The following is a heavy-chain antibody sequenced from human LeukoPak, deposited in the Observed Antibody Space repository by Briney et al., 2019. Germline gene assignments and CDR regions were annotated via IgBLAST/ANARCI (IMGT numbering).Heavy chain of an antibody. CDR3: ARGRYYGTNTIDS. V-gene: IGHV3-74*01. D-gene: IGHD4/OR15-4a*01. CDR1: GFTFSSFW. J-gene: IGHJ4*02. Sequence: GGSLRLSCAGSGFTFSSFWMQWVRQAPGKGLVWVSRIKFDGSETNYADSLKGRFTISRDNANSTLYLQMNSLRAEDTAVYYCARGRYYGTNTIDSWDQGTLVTVSS. CDR2: IKFDGSET.